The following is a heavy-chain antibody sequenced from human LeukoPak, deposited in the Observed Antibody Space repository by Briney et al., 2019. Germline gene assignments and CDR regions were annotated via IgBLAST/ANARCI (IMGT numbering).Heavy chain of an antibody. CDR2: ISYDGSNK. CDR3: AKDLYIVIVPTTIRGGDY. Sequence: GGSLRLSCAASGFTFSSYAMHWVRQAPGKGLEWVAVISYDGSNKYYADSVKGRFTISRDNSKNTLYLQMNSLRAEDTAVYYCAKDLYIVIVPTTIRGGDYWGQGTLVTVSS. D-gene: IGHD2-2*02. CDR1: GFTFSSYA. J-gene: IGHJ4*02. V-gene: IGHV3-30-3*01.